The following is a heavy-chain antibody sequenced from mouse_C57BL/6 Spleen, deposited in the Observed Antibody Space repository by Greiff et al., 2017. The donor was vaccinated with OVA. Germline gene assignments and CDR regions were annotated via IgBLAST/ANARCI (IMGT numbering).Heavy chain of an antibody. CDR2: IDPSDSYT. CDR1: GYTFTSYW. V-gene: IGHV1-59*01. CDR3: ASPITTVVARRYAMDY. Sequence: QVQLQQPGAELVRPGTSVKLSCKASGYTFTSYWMHWVKQRPGQGLEWIGVIDPSDSYTNYNQKFKGKATLTVDTSSSTAYMQLSSLTSEDSAVYYCASPITTVVARRYAMDYWGQGTSVTVSS. D-gene: IGHD1-1*01. J-gene: IGHJ4*01.